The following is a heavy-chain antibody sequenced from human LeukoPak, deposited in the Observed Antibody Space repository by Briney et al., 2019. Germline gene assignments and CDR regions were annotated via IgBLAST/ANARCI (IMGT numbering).Heavy chain of an antibody. CDR1: GFAFNGYP. V-gene: IGHV3-30*04. D-gene: IGHD3-10*01. Sequence: GGSLRLSCAASGFAFNGYPMHWVRQAPGKGLEWVAVISYDGSNKYYAASVQGRFNISRDNSRNTLYLQMNGLTNEDTALYYCATVGGPMIRGEAYYLDYWGQGTLVTVSS. J-gene: IGHJ4*02. CDR3: ATVGGPMIRGEAYYLDY. CDR2: ISYDGSNK.